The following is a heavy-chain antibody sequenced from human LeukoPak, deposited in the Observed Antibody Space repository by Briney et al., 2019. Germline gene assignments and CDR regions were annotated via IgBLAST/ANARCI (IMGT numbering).Heavy chain of an antibody. CDR2: IYTSGST. J-gene: IGHJ5*02. CDR1: GVSISSGSYY. Sequence: PSETLSLTCTVSGVSISSGSYYWSWIRQPAGKGLEWIGRIYTSGSTNYNPSLKSRVTISVDTSKNQFSLKLSSVTAADTAVYYCARGTGYDILTGSRQDWFDPWGQGTLVTVSS. V-gene: IGHV4-61*02. D-gene: IGHD3-9*01. CDR3: ARGTGYDILTGSRQDWFDP.